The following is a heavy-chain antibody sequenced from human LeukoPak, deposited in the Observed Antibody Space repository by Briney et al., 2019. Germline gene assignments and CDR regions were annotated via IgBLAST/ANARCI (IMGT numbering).Heavy chain of an antibody. V-gene: IGHV3-30*04. CDR2: MSYDGSNK. J-gene: IGHJ5*02. CDR3: AREGQPLSRNSWFDP. Sequence: GGSLRLSCAASGFTFNIYAMHWVRQAPGKGLEWVAVMSYDGSNKYYADSVKSRSTISRDNSKTTLYLQMNSPRAEDTAIYYCAREGQPLSRNSWFDPWGQGALVTVSS. CDR1: GFTFNIYA. D-gene: IGHD6-13*01.